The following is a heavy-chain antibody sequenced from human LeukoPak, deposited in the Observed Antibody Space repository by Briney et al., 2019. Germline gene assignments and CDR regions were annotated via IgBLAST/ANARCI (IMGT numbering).Heavy chain of an antibody. CDR1: GGSFSGYY. V-gene: IGHV4-34*01. D-gene: IGHD2-2*01. CDR3: ARGLVVVVPAAYDY. CDR2: INHSGST. Sequence: SETLSLTCAVYGGSFSGYYWSWIRQPPGKGLEWIGEINHSGSTNYNPSLKSRVTISVDTSKNQFSLKLSSVTAADTAVYYCARGLVVVVPAAYDYWGQGTLVTVSS. J-gene: IGHJ4*02.